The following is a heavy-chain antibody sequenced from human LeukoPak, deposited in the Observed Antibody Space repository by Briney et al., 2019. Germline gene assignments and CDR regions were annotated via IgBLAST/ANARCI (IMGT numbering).Heavy chain of an antibody. Sequence: GGSLRLSCAASGFTFSSYAMAWVRQAPGRGLQWVSALSGSGISTYYADSVKGRFTISRDNSKNTLYLQMNSLRTDDTAVYYCAKRRSTVTSAWDAFDIWGQGTMVTVSS. V-gene: IGHV3-23*01. CDR2: LSGSGIST. CDR1: GFTFSSYA. CDR3: AKRRSTVTSAWDAFDI. J-gene: IGHJ3*02. D-gene: IGHD4-17*01.